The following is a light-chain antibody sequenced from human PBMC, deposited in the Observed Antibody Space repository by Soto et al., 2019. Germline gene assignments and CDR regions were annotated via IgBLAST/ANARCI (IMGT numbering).Light chain of an antibody. J-gene: IGKJ5*01. V-gene: IGKV3-20*01. Sequence: ELVLTKCPATLSLSPGERATLSCSASQSVSSYLAWFKQKPGQAPRLLIYGTSSRATGIPDRFSGSGSGTDFTLTIRRLEPEDFAVYFCQRYGSSPLITFGQGRRLAVK. CDR3: QRYGSSPLIT. CDR2: GTS. CDR1: QSVSSY.